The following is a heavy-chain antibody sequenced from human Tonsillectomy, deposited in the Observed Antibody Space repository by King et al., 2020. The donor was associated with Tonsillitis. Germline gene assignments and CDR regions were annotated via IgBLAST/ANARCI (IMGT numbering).Heavy chain of an antibody. CDR2: ISGDGGST. J-gene: IGHJ6*03. V-gene: IGHV3-43*02. CDR1: GFTFDDYA. CDR3: AQSRSYYDFWSGSQDYYYMDV. D-gene: IGHD3-3*01. Sequence: VQLVESGGGVVQPGGSLRLSCAASGFTFDDYAMHWVRQAPGKGLEWVSLISGDGGSTYYADSVKGRFTISRDNSKNSLYLKMNSLRTEDTALYYCAQSRSYYDFWSGSQDYYYMDVWGKGTTVTVSS.